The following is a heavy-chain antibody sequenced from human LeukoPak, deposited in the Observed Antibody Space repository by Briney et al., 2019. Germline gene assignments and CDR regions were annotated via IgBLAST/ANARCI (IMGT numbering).Heavy chain of an antibody. CDR3: AHRRDSSGYQYRWWFAP. CDR1: GFSLTTSGVG. V-gene: IGHV2-5*02. CDR2: INWDDQK. J-gene: IGHJ5*02. Sequence: ESGPPLVNPTQTLTLTCTFSGFSLTTSGVGVGWIRQPPGKALEWLAHINWDDQKVYSPSLQSRLSITKDTSNNQVVLTMTNVDPVDTATYYCAHRRDSSGYQYRWWFAPWGQGTLVTVSS. D-gene: IGHD3-22*01.